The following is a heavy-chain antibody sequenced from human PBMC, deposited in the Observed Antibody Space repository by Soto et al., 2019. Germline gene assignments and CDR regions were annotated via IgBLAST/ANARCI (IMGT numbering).Heavy chain of an antibody. D-gene: IGHD6-13*01. CDR1: GFTFSSYD. J-gene: IGHJ5*02. Sequence: EVQLVESGGGLVQPGGSLRLSCAASGFTFSSYDMHWVRQATGKGLEWVSAIGTAGDTYYPGSVKGRFTISRENAKNSLYLQMNSLRAGDTAVYYCARGMLRIAAAGISRYNWFDPWGQGTLVTVSS. V-gene: IGHV3-13*01. CDR2: IGTAGDT. CDR3: ARGMLRIAAAGISRYNWFDP.